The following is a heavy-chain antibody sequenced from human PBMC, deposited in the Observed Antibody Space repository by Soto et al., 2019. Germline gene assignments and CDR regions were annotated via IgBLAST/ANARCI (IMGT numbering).Heavy chain of an antibody. D-gene: IGHD2-15*01. V-gene: IGHV3-23*01. CDR2: ISGSGGTT. Sequence: GGSLRLSCAASGFTFSSYAMSWVRQAPGKGLEWVSAISGSGGTTYYADSVKGRFTISRDNSKNTLYLQMNSLRAEDTAVYYCAKDSPYCSVGSCYPAPFDYWGQGTLVTVSS. CDR3: AKDSPYCSVGSCYPAPFDY. CDR1: GFTFSSYA. J-gene: IGHJ4*02.